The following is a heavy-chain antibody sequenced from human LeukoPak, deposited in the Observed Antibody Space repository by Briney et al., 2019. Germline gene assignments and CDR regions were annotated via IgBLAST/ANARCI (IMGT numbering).Heavy chain of an antibody. CDR3: ARGGGYLYYFDY. Sequence: LETLSLTCTVSGGSISSYYWSWIRQPPGKGLEWIGYIYYSGSTNYNPSLKSRVTISVDTSKNQFSLKLSSVTAADTAVYYCARGGGYLYYFDYWGQGTLVTVSS. D-gene: IGHD5-12*01. CDR1: GGSISSYY. CDR2: IYYSGST. V-gene: IGHV4-59*01. J-gene: IGHJ4*02.